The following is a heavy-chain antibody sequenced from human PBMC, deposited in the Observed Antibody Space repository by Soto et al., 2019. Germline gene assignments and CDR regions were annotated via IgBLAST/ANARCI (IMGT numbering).Heavy chain of an antibody. D-gene: IGHD3-10*01. CDR2: IWYDGTNK. J-gene: IGHJ4*02. CDR1: GFTFSSYG. CDR3: AGDHYGSGSQIDY. V-gene: IGHV3-33*01. Sequence: QVQLVESGGGVVQPGRSLRLSCAASGFTFSSYGMHWVRQAPGKGLEWVAVIWYDGTNKYYADSVKGRFTISRDNSKNTLYLQMNSLRAEDTAVYYCAGDHYGSGSQIDYWGQGTLVTVSS.